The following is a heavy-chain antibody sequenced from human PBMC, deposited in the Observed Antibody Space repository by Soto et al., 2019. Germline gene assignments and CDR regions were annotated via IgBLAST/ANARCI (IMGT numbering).Heavy chain of an antibody. D-gene: IGHD1-26*01. CDR3: ARGVAKKWDI. J-gene: IGHJ4*02. Sequence: PSETLSLTCAVSGDSISSNNWWSWVRQPQGEGLEWIGEIYHSGYTNYNPYFKSRVTISVDKAKNQFSLDLNSVTAADTAVYYCARGVAKKWDIWGQGTLVTVSS. CDR1: GDSISSNNW. CDR2: IYHSGYT. V-gene: IGHV4-4*02.